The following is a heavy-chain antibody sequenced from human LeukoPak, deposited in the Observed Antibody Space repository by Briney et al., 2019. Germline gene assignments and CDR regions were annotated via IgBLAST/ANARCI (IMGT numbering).Heavy chain of an antibody. CDR2: IRYDGSNK. CDR3: AKDQPGHGGNSGYYSDY. CDR1: GFTFSSYG. Sequence: GGSLRLSCAASGFTFSSYGMHWVRQAPGKGLEWVAFIRYDGSNKYYADSVKGRFTISRDNSKNTLYLQMNSLRAEDTAVYYCAKDQPGHGGNSGYYSDYWGQGTLVTVSS. D-gene: IGHD4-23*01. J-gene: IGHJ4*02. V-gene: IGHV3-30*02.